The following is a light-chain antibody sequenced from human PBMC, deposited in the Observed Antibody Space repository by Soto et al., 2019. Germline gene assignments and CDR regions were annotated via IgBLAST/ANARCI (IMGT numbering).Light chain of an antibody. CDR3: QQSYSNTWT. V-gene: IGKV4-1*01. CDR1: QTVLYSPNNKNY. CDR2: WAS. J-gene: IGKJ1*01. Sequence: DIVLTQSPDSLTVSLGERATINCKSSQTVLYSPNNKNYLAWYQQKPGQPPKLLIYWASTRDSGVPDRFTGSGSATDFTLTISSLQPEDFATDYCQQSYSNTWTFGQGTKVDIK.